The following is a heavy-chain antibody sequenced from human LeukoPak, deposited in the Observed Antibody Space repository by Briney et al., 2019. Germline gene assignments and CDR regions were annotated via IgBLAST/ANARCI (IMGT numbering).Heavy chain of an antibody. D-gene: IGHD2-15*01. CDR1: GFTFSSYS. CDR2: ISSSSSYI. J-gene: IGHJ4*02. Sequence: PGGSLRLSCAASGFTFSSYSMNWVRQAPGKGLEWVSSISSSSSYIYYADSVKGRFTISRDNAKNSLYLQMNSLRAEDTAVYYCARDTLLPLRYCSGGSCYPSFDYWGQGTLVTVSS. CDR3: ARDTLLPLRYCSGGSCYPSFDY. V-gene: IGHV3-21*01.